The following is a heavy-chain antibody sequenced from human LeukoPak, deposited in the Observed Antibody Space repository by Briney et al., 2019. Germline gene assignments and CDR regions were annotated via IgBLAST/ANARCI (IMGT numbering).Heavy chain of an antibody. D-gene: IGHD7-27*01. J-gene: IGHJ4*02. CDR1: GLQLPGDY. CDR2: INPNNVGT. V-gene: IGHV1-2*02. CDR3: ARGRGYGGNWGFDS. Sequence: ASVKVSCKASGLQLPGDYIHWVRQAPGQGLECMGWINPNNVGTKFALKFQGGVTLTRDTSITTDYMEMSGLTPDDTAVYYCARGRGYGGNWGFDSWGQGTLVVVSS.